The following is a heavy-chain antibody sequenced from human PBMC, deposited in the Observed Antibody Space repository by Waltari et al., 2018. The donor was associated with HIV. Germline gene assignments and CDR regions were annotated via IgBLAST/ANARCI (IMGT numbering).Heavy chain of an antibody. CDR1: GYTFTSYD. CDR3: ATPAYGGNSGYYYYYGMDV. D-gene: IGHD2-21*02. Sequence: QVQLVQSGAEVKKPGASVKVSCKASGYTFTSYDINWVRKATGQGLEWMGWMNPNSGNTGYAQQFLGRVTMTRNTSISTSYMELSSLRSEDTAVYYCATPAYGGNSGYYYYYGMDVWGQGTTVTVSS. J-gene: IGHJ6*02. CDR2: MNPNSGNT. V-gene: IGHV1-8*01.